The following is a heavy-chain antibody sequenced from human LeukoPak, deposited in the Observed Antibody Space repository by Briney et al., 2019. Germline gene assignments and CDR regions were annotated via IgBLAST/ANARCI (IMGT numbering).Heavy chain of an antibody. CDR3: AQPDF. CDR1: GITFRSSS. CDR2: IRFDGSTK. Sequence: PGGSLRLSCVASGITFRSSSMHWVRQAPGKGLEWLAFIRFDGSTKYYADSAKGRFTVSRDNSKSTLYLQMNSLRAEDTAVYYCAQPDFWGQGTLVTVSS. J-gene: IGHJ4*02. V-gene: IGHV3-30*02.